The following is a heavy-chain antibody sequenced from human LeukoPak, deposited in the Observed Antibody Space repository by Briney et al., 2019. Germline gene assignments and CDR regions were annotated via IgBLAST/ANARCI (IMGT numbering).Heavy chain of an antibody. CDR2: TSSDLNMK. CDR1: GFTFRNYV. D-gene: IGHD3-10*01. V-gene: IGHV3-30-3*01. CDR3: AREGYYGSGSPPSLYFDY. J-gene: IGHJ4*02. Sequence: GGSLRLSCAASGFTFRNYVTHWVRQAPGKGLEWVAVTSSDLNMKLYADSVKGRFTISRDNSRSTLYLQMNSLRPEDTAIYYCAREGYYGSGSPPSLYFDYWGQGTLVTVSS.